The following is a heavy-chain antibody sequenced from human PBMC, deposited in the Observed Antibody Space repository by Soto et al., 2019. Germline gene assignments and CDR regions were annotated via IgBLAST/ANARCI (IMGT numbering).Heavy chain of an antibody. J-gene: IGHJ5*02. CDR1: GGSISSYY. V-gene: IGHV4-59*01. D-gene: IGHD6-13*01. CDR3: ARGGGPIAATSRARNNWFDP. CDR2: IYYSGST. Sequence: PSETLSLTCTVSGGSISSYYWSWIRQPPGKGLELIVYIYYSGSTNYNPSLKSRVTISVDTSKNQFSLKLSSVTAADTAVYYCARGGGPIAATSRARNNWFDPWGQGTLVTVSS.